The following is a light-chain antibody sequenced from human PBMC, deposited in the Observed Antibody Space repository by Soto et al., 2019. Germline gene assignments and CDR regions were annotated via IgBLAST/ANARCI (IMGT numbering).Light chain of an antibody. CDR2: QDT. Sequence: SYELTQPPSVSVSPGQTASITCSGDKLGDKYACWYQQKPGQSPVLVLYQDTKRPSGIPERFSGSNSGNTATLTISGTQAMDEADYYCQAWDSSTAPYVVFGGGTKLTVL. J-gene: IGLJ2*01. V-gene: IGLV3-1*01. CDR1: KLGDKY. CDR3: QAWDSSTAPYVV.